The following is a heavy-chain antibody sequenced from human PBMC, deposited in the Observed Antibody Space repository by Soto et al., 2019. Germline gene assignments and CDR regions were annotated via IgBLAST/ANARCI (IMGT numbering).Heavy chain of an antibody. D-gene: IGHD4-4*01. CDR3: ARTLTVTVPLYYYGMDV. CDR1: GGTFSSYA. CDR2: IIPIFGTA. Sequence: QVQLVQSGAEVKKPGSSVKVSCKASGGTFSSYAISWVRQAPGQGLEWMGGIIPIFGTANYAQKVQGRVTITADESTSTAYMELSSLRSEDTAVYYCARTLTVTVPLYYYGMDVWGQGTTVTVSS. J-gene: IGHJ6*02. V-gene: IGHV1-69*01.